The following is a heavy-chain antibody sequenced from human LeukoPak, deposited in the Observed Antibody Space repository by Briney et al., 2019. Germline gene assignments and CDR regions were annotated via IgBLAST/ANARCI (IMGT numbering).Heavy chain of an antibody. CDR2: ISYDGNNK. Sequence: PGRSLRLSCAASGFTFSSYVMHWVRQAPGKGLEWVAGISYDGNNKYYAESVKGRFTISSDNSKNTLYLQMNSLSAEYTAVYYCSKDWVVRGVISYWGQGTLVTVSS. D-gene: IGHD3-10*01. J-gene: IGHJ4*02. V-gene: IGHV3-30*18. CDR3: SKDWVVRGVISY. CDR1: GFTFSSYV.